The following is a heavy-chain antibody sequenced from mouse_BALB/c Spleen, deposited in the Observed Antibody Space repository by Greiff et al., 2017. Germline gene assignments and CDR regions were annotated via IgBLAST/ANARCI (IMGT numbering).Heavy chain of an antibody. Sequence: EVKVVESGGGLVQPGGSLRLSCATSGFTFTDYYMSWVRQPPGKALEWLGFIRNKANGYTTEYSASVKGRFTISRDNSQSILYLQMNTLRAEDSATYYCARDKDDGYYPGAMDYWGQGTSVTVSS. J-gene: IGHJ4*01. CDR3: ARDKDDGYYPGAMDY. V-gene: IGHV7-3*02. CDR2: IRNKANGYTT. CDR1: GFTFTDYY. D-gene: IGHD2-3*01.